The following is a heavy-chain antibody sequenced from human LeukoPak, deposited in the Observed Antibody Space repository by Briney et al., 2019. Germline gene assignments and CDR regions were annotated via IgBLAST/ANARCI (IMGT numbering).Heavy chain of an antibody. CDR3: ASGDSSGYYYTLDY. D-gene: IGHD3-22*01. J-gene: IGHJ4*02. CDR2: IYHSGST. V-gene: IGHV4-38-2*01. CDR1: GYSISSGYY. Sequence: SETLSLTCAVSGYSISSGYYWGWIRQAPGKGLEWIGSIYHSGSTYYNPSLKSRVTISVDTSKNQFSLKLSSVTAADTAVYYCASGDSSGYYYTLDYWGQGTLVTVSS.